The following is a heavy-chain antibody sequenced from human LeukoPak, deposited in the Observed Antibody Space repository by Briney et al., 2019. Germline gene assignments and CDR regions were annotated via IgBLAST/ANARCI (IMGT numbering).Heavy chain of an antibody. Sequence: GGSLRLSCAASGFSFSRYAMQGVREAPGKGLEGVAVIWYDVSNQYYADSVRGRFTISRDNSKNTLHLQMNSLRAEDTAAYYCAKSGPDFGDLPSEYYFDFWGQGTLVTVSS. CDR2: IWYDVSNQ. D-gene: IGHD4-17*01. CDR3: AKSGPDFGDLPSEYYFDF. V-gene: IGHV3-33*06. CDR1: GFSFSRYA. J-gene: IGHJ4*02.